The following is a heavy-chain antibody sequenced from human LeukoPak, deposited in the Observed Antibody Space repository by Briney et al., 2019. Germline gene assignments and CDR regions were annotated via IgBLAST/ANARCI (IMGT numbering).Heavy chain of an antibody. J-gene: IGHJ4*02. D-gene: IGHD3-22*01. CDR1: GYTFTYYY. Sequence: GASVKVSYKASGYTFTYYYLHWLRQAPGQGLEWMGWMHPNSGGTNYAQNFQGRVTMTRDTSITTAYMELSRLTSDDTAVYYCASLAHFDGSTYYPDFWGQGTLVTVSS. CDR3: ASLAHFDGSTYYPDF. V-gene: IGHV1-2*02. CDR2: MHPNSGGT.